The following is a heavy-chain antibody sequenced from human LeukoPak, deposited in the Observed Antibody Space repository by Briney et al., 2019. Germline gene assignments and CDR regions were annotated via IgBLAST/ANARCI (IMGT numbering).Heavy chain of an antibody. CDR2: IYYSGST. CDR1: GGSISSYY. CDR3: ARVGQGSFDI. J-gene: IGHJ3*02. Sequence: SETLSLTCTVSGGSISSYYWSWIRQPPGKGLEWIGYIYYSGSTNYNPSLKSRLTMSIDTSRNQFSLKLSSVTAADTAVYYCARVGQGSFDIWGQGTMVTVSS. V-gene: IGHV4-59*01. D-gene: IGHD3-16*01.